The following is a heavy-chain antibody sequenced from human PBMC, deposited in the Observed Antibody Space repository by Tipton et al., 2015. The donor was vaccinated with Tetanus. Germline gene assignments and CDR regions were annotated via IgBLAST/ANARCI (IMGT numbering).Heavy chain of an antibody. J-gene: IGHJ4*02. V-gene: IGHV5-51*01. Sequence: QLVQSGAEVKKPGESLKISCNGSGYKFGIYWIGWVRQMSGKGLEWMGVIYPSDSDIRYSPSFQGQVRISADKSINTAYLQWGSLEASDTAMYYCARGGVDSRVFDFWGQGTLVTVSS. CDR1: GYKFGIYW. CDR2: IYPSDSDI. D-gene: IGHD3-3*01. CDR3: ARGGVDSRVFDF.